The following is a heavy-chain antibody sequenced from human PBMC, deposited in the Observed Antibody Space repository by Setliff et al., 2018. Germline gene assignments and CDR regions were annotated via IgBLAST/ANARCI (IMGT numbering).Heavy chain of an antibody. CDR3: ASAHYYSGYIEYFQY. V-gene: IGHV1-3*01. CDR1: GFTSTNYA. J-gene: IGHJ1*01. D-gene: IGHD5-12*01. Sequence: ASVKVSCKASGFTSTNYAIHWVRQAPGRRPECMGWIHAGNGDTKYSQKFQGRVTITRDTSASTVYMELSSLRSEDTAVYYCASAHYYSGYIEYFQYWGQGTLVTVSS. CDR2: IHAGNGDT.